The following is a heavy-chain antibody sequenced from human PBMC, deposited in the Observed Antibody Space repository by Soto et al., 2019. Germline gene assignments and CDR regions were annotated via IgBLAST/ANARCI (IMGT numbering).Heavy chain of an antibody. CDR2: ISYDGSNK. CDR3: ARERLWFGELSL. D-gene: IGHD3-10*01. CDR1: GFTFSSYA. Sequence: QVQLVESGGGVVQPGRSLRLSCAASGFTFSSYAMHWVRQAPGKGLEWVAVISYDGSNKYYADSVKGRFTISRDNSKNTLYLQMNSLRAEDTAVYYCARERLWFGELSLWGQGTLVTVSS. V-gene: IGHV3-30-3*01. J-gene: IGHJ4*02.